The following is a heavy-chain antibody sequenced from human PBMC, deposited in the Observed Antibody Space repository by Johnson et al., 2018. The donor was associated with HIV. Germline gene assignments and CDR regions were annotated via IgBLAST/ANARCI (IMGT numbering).Heavy chain of an antibody. CDR3: ARGSLMTQWLRGDDAFDI. CDR2: ISWNSGTI. V-gene: IGHV3-11*04. Sequence: QVQLVESGGGVVQPGRSLRLSCAASGFAVSSNYMSWVRQAPGKGLEWVSGISWNSGTIGYGDSVKGRFSISRDNAKNSLYLQMNSLRAEDTAVYYCARGSLMTQWLRGDDAFDIWGQGTMVTVSS. D-gene: IGHD6-19*01. J-gene: IGHJ3*02. CDR1: GFAVSSNY.